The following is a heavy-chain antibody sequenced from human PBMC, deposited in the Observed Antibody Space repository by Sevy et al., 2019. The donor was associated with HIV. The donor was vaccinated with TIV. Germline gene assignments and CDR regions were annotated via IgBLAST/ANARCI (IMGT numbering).Heavy chain of an antibody. CDR1: GFTFGDYA. Sequence: GGSLRLSCTGSGFTFGDYAMSWVRQAPGKGLEWVAFLKQKAYGGTLDYAATVKGRFSISRDDSKSIAHLQMNDLKTEDTAIYYCTRGKGAHSIFDYWGQGALVTVSS. D-gene: IGHD3-16*01. V-gene: IGHV3-49*04. CDR3: TRGKGAHSIFDY. CDR2: LKQKAYGGTL. J-gene: IGHJ4*02.